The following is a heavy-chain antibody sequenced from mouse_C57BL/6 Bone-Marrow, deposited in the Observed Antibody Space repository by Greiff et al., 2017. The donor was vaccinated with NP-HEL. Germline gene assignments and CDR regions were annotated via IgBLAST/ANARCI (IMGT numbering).Heavy chain of an antibody. CDR1: GFTFSSYA. J-gene: IGHJ2*01. CDR2: ISDGGSYT. D-gene: IGHD1-1*01. CDR3: ARDEYYGSRYFDY. V-gene: IGHV5-4*01. Sequence: EVKLMESGGGLVKPGGSLKLSCAASGFTFSSYAMSWVRQTPEKRLEWVATISDGGSYTYYPDNVKGRFTISRDNAKNNLYMQMSHLKSEDTATYYCARDEYYGSRYFDYWGQGTTLTVSS.